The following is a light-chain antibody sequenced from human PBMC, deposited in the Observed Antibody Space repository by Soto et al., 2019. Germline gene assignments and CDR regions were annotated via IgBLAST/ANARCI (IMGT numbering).Light chain of an antibody. CDR1: SSNIGAGYD. Sequence: QSVLTQPPSVSGAPGQRVTISCTGSSSNIGAGYDVHWYQQLPGTAPKLLIYGNSNRPSGVPDRFSGSKSGTSASLAITGLQAEDEADYYCQSYDSSLSGYVVLGGGTSSPS. CDR3: QSYDSSLSGYVV. J-gene: IGLJ2*01. V-gene: IGLV1-40*01. CDR2: GNS.